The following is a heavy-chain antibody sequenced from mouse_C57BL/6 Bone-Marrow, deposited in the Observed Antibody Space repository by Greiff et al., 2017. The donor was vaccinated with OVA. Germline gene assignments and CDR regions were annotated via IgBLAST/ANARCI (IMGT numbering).Heavy chain of an antibody. D-gene: IGHD4-1*01. Sequence: QVQLQQSGAELARPGASVKLSCKASGYTFTSYGISWVKQRTGQGLEWIGEIYPRSGNTYYNEKFKGKATLTADKSSSTAYMQLNSLTSEDSAVYFCARRGDWDFDYWGQGTTLTVSS. CDR3: ARRGDWDFDY. CDR2: IYPRSGNT. J-gene: IGHJ2*01. V-gene: IGHV1-81*01. CDR1: GYTFTSYG.